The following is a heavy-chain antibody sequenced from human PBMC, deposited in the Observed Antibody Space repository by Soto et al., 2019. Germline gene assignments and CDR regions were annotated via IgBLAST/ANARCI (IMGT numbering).Heavy chain of an antibody. J-gene: IGHJ6*02. Sequence: QVQLQESGPGLVKPSETLSLTCTVSGGSVSSGSYYWSWIRQPPGKGLEWIGYIYYSGSTNYNPSLKSRVTISVDTSKNQFSLKLSSVTAADTAVYYCVKASSSWAHYYYYYYGMDVWGQGTTVTVSS. V-gene: IGHV4-61*01. CDR2: IYYSGST. D-gene: IGHD6-13*01. CDR3: VKASSSWAHYYYYYYGMDV. CDR1: GGSVSSGSYY.